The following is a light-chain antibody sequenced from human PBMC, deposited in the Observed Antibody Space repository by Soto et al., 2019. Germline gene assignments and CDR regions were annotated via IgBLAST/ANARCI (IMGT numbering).Light chain of an antibody. J-gene: IGKJ5*01. CDR1: QSVSNN. CDR3: QQYNNGPPTT. V-gene: IGKV3D-15*01. Sequence: EIVMTQSPATLSVSPGERATLSCRVSQSVSNNLAWYQQKPGQAPRLLIYLASTMATGIPARFSGSGSGTEFTLTISSLQSEDFAVYYCQQYNNGPPTTFGQGTRLEIK. CDR2: LAS.